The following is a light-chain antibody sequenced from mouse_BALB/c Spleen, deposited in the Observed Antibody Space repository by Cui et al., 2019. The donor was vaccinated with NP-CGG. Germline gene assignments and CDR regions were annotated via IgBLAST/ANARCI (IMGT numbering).Light chain of an antibody. CDR2: GTN. CDR1: TGAVTTSNY. CDR3: ALWYSNHWV. J-gene: IGLJ1*01. V-gene: IGLV1*01. Sequence: QAVVTQESALTTSPGETVTLTCRSSTGAVTTSNYANWVQEKPDHLFTGLIGGTNNRAPGVPARFSGSLSGDKAALTITGAQTDDEAIYFCALWYSNHWVFGGGTKLTVL.